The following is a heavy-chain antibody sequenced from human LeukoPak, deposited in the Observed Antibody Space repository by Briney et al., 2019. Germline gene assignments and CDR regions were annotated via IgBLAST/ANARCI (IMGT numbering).Heavy chain of an antibody. D-gene: IGHD1-26*01. CDR2: INHSGST. V-gene: IGHV4-34*01. CDR1: GGSFSGYY. Sequence: PSETLSLTCAVYGGSFSGYYWSWIRQPPGKGLEWIGEINHSGSTNCNPSLKSRVTISVDTSKNQFSLKLSSVTAADTAVYYCARVVGATFDAFDIWGQGTMVTVSS. J-gene: IGHJ3*02. CDR3: ARVVGATFDAFDI.